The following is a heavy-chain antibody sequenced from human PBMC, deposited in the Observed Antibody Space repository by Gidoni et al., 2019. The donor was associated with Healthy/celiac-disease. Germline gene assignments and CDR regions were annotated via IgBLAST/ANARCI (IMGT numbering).Heavy chain of an antibody. CDR2: ISWNSGSI. CDR1: GFTFDDYA. Sequence: EVQLVESGGGLVQPGRSLRLSCAASGFTFDDYAMHWVRQAPGKGLGWVSGISWNSGSIGYADSVKGRFTISRDNAKNSLYLQMNSLRAEDTALYYCAKDKGRGAATDNYYYGMDVWGQGTTVTVSS. V-gene: IGHV3-9*01. D-gene: IGHD1-26*01. J-gene: IGHJ6*02. CDR3: AKDKGRGAATDNYYYGMDV.